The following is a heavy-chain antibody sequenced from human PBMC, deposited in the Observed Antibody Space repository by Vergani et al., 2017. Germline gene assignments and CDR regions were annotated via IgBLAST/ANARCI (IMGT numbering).Heavy chain of an antibody. Sequence: QVQLVQSGAEVKKPGSSVKVSCKASGGTFSSYAISWVRQAPGHGLEWMGGIIPIFGTANYAQKFQGRVTITADESTSTAYMELSSLRSEDTAVYYCARVLVGRFGEAPGYFFDYWGQGTLVTVSS. D-gene: IGHD3-10*01. CDR2: IIPIFGTA. V-gene: IGHV1-69*01. CDR3: ARVLVGRFGEAPGYFFDY. CDR1: GGTFSSYA. J-gene: IGHJ4*02.